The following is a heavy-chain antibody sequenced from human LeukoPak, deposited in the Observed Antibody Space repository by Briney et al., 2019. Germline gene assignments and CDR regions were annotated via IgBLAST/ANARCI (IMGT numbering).Heavy chain of an antibody. CDR2: ISGSGGST. Sequence: PGGSLRLSCAASGFTFGSYAMSWVRQAPGKGLEWVSAISGSGGSTYYADSVKGRFTISRDNSKNTLYLQMNSLRAEDTAVYYCAKDPRGSGWLDAFDIWGQGTMVTVSS. D-gene: IGHD6-19*01. J-gene: IGHJ3*02. V-gene: IGHV3-23*01. CDR3: AKDPRGSGWLDAFDI. CDR1: GFTFGSYA.